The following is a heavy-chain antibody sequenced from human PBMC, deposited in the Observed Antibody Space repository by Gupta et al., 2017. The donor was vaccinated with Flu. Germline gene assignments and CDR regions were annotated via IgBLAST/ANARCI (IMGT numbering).Heavy chain of an antibody. CDR2: INHSGST. J-gene: IGHJ5*02. CDR1: GGSFSGCY. CDR3: ARRPYTKGWFDP. D-gene: IGHD4-4*01. Sequence: QVQLQQWGAGLVKPSETLSLTCAVYGGSFSGCYWSWIRQPPGKGLEWIGEINHSGSTNYNPSLKSRVTISVDTSKNQFSLKLSSVTAADTAVYYCARRPYTKGWFDPWGQGTLVTVSS. V-gene: IGHV4-34*01.